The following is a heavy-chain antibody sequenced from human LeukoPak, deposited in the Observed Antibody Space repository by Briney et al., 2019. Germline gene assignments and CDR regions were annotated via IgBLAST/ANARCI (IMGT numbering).Heavy chain of an antibody. CDR3: ARRRYYGSGSYYKYNWFDP. D-gene: IGHD3-10*01. CDR2: INHSGCT. Sequence: SETLSLTCAVYGGSFSGYYWSWIRQPPGKGLEWIGEINHSGCTNYNPSLKSRVTISVDTSKNQFSLKLSSVTAADTAVYYCARRRYYGSGSYYKYNWFDPWGQGTLVTVSS. CDR1: GGSFSGYY. J-gene: IGHJ5*02. V-gene: IGHV4-34*01.